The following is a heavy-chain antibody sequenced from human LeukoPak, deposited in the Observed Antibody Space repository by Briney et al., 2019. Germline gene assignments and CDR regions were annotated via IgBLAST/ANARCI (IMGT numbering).Heavy chain of an antibody. CDR2: ISYDGSNK. CDR1: GFTFSSYG. CDR3: AKEGAAAGTKDY. V-gene: IGHV3-30*18. D-gene: IGHD6-13*01. J-gene: IGHJ4*02. Sequence: GGSLRLSCAASGFTFSSYGMHWVRQAPGKGLEWVAVISYDGSNKYYADSVKGRFTISRDNSKNTLYLQMNSLRAEDTAVYYCAKEGAAAGTKDYWGQGTLVTVSS.